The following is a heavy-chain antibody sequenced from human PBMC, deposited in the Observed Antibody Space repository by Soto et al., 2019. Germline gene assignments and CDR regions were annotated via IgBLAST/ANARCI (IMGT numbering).Heavy chain of an antibody. Sequence: ASVKVSCKASGYTFSNYDINWVRQASGQGLEWLGWMNPNSGNTGYAQKFQGRVTMTRDTSISTAYMELSSLTSEDTALYYCARSDYGDFRYWGPGTLFTVSS. CDR3: ARSDYGDFRY. CDR1: GYTFSNYD. D-gene: IGHD4-17*01. CDR2: MNPNSGNT. V-gene: IGHV1-8*01. J-gene: IGHJ4*02.